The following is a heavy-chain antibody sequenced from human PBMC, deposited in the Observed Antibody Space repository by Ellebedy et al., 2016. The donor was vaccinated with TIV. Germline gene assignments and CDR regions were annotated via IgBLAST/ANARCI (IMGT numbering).Heavy chain of an antibody. CDR3: VRGAQEGYGDSYYFDF. Sequence: GGSLRLSCAASGFSFSNYGMHWVRQAPGKGLEWVAVIWFDGTIKFYSDSVKGRSTISRDNSKKTGFLQINSLRAEDTATYYCVRGAQEGYGDSYYFDFWGQGTLVIVSS. CDR1: GFSFSNYG. J-gene: IGHJ4*02. V-gene: IGHV3-33*01. D-gene: IGHD4-17*01. CDR2: IWFDGTIK.